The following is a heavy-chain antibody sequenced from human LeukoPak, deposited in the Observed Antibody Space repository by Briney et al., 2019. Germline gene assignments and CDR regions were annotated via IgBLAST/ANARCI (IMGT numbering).Heavy chain of an antibody. V-gene: IGHV3-66*04. CDR3: ASHAL. CDR2: IFPGGTI. CDR1: GFTVSSNY. J-gene: IGHJ4*02. Sequence: PGGSLRLSCAVSGFTVSSNYMAWVRQTSGKGLEWVSVIFPGGTINCADSVKGRFTISRDSSKNTVWLQMNSLRVEDTALYYCASHALWGQGTLVTVSS.